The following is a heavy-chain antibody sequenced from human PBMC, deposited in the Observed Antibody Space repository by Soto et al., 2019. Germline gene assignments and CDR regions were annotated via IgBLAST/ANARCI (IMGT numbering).Heavy chain of an antibody. J-gene: IGHJ4*02. Sequence: QVQLVQSGAEKKKPGASVKVSCKASGYTFISYAMHWVRQAPGQSLEWMGWINPGNGDTKYSQTLQGRVTLTRDTSASTAYMELTSLSSDDTAVYYCAAGGGGSRYWGQGTLVTVSS. D-gene: IGHD2-15*01. CDR3: AAGGGGSRY. V-gene: IGHV1-3*05. CDR2: INPGNGDT. CDR1: GYTFISYA.